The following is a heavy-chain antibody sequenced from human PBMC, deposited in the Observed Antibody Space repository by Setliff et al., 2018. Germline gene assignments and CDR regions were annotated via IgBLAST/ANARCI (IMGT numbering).Heavy chain of an antibody. CDR1: GDTFSSYA. CDR3: ARLSASVVSPVDH. J-gene: IGHJ4*02. Sequence: GASVKVSCKTSGDTFSSYAITWVRQAPGQGLEWMGWINPNTGGTNYAQKFQGRVTVTSDTSISTAYVTLTSLRSDDTAIYYCARLSASVVSPVDHWGQGTLVTISS. CDR2: INPNTGGT. V-gene: IGHV1-2*02.